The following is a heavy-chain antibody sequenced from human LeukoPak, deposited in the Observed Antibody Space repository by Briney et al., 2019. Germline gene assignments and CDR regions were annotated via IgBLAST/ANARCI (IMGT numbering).Heavy chain of an antibody. CDR3: ARGTGSSSSGFDY. Sequence: SETLSLTCAVYGGSFSGYYWSWIRQPPGKGLEWIGEINHSGSTNYNPSLKSRVTISVDTSKNQFSLKLSSVTAADTAVYYCARGTGSSSSGFDYWGQGTLVTVSS. D-gene: IGHD6-6*01. J-gene: IGHJ4*02. V-gene: IGHV4-34*01. CDR2: INHSGST. CDR1: GGSFSGYY.